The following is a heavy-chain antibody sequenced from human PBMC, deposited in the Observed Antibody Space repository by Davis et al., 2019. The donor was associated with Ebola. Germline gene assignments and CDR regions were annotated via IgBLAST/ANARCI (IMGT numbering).Heavy chain of an antibody. D-gene: IGHD6-19*01. V-gene: IGHV4-38-2*01. J-gene: IGHJ4*02. CDR1: GFTFSSYW. CDR2: IYHSGST. CDR3: ARVGQWLVQN. Sequence: PGGSLRLSCAASGFTFSSYWMSWVRQPPGKGLEWIGSIYHSGSTYYNPSLKSRVTISVDTSKNQFSLKLSSVTAADTAVYYCARVGQWLVQNWGQGTLVTVSS.